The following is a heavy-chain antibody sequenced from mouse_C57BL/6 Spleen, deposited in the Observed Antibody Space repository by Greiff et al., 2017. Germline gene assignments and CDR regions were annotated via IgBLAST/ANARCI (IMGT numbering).Heavy chain of an antibody. Sequence: QVQLQQSGPGLVQPSQSLSITCTVSGFSLTSYGVHWVRQSPGQGLEWLGVIWRGGGTDYNAAFMSRLSITKDNSKNQVFFTMNSLHADATAKYYFASSQGYVGYFDVWGTGTTVTVSS. CDR2: IWRGGGT. D-gene: IGHD3-2*02. CDR1: GFSLTSYG. V-gene: IGHV2-5*01. J-gene: IGHJ1*03. CDR3: ASSQGYVGYFDV.